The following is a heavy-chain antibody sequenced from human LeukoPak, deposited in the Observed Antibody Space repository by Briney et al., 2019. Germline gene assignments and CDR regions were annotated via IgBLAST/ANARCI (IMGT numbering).Heavy chain of an antibody. CDR1: GFTFSSYG. J-gene: IGHJ4*02. CDR2: ISYDGSNK. V-gene: IGHV3-30*18. D-gene: IGHD5-12*01. CDR3: AKDYVVATSTHIV. Sequence: GGSLRLSCAASGFTFSSYGMHWVRQAPGKGLEWVAVISYDGSNKYYADSVKGRFTISRDNFKNTLYLQKNSLRAEDTAVYYCAKDYVVATSTHIVWGQGTLVTVSS.